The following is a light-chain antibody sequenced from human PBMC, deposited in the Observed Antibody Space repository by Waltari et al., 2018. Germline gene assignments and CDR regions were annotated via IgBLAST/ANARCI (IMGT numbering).Light chain of an antibody. CDR3: QSFDNMLSGGVV. CDR1: TPNLGAGHD. V-gene: IGLV1-40*01. J-gene: IGLJ2*01. CDR2: GNN. Sequence: QSVLTQPPSVSGPPGPRVTISCSGSTPNLGAGHDVHWYQHLPGTAPKLPIYGNNNRPSGVPDRFSGSKSGTSASLAITGLQADDEADYFCQSFDNMLSGGVVFGGGTKLAVL.